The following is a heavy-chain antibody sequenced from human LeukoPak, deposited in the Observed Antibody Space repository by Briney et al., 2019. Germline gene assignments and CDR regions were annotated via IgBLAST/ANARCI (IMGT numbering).Heavy chain of an antibody. V-gene: IGHV1-18*01. CDR3: ARAGAGVDNWFDP. CDR2: ISGYNGKT. Sequence: GASVKVSCKASGYTFNTYGITWVRQAPGQGLEWMGWISGYNGKTKYAQKLQDRVTMTTDTSTTTAYMELRSLRSDDTAVYYCARAGAGVDNWFDPWGQGTLVTVSS. D-gene: IGHD3-3*01. CDR1: GYTFNTYG. J-gene: IGHJ5*02.